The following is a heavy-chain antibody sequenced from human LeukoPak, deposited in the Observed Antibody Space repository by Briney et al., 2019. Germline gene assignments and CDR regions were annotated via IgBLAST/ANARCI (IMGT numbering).Heavy chain of an antibody. Sequence: SETLSLTCTVSGGSISSYYWSWIRQPPGKGLEWIGYIYYSGSTNYNPSLKSRVTISVDTSKNQFSLKLSSVTAADTAVYYCARHLNYDFWSGHYTDAFDIWGQGTMVTVSS. CDR3: ARHLNYDFWSGHYTDAFDI. CDR1: GGSISSYY. CDR2: IYYSGST. D-gene: IGHD3-3*01. J-gene: IGHJ3*02. V-gene: IGHV4-59*08.